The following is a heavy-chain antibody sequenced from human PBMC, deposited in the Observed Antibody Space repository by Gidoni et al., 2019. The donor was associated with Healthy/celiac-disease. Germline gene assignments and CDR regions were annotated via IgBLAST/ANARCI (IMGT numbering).Heavy chain of an antibody. D-gene: IGHD6-13*01. Sequence: QVTLKESGPVLVKPTETLTLTCTVSGFSLSNARMGVSWIRQPPGKALEWLAHIFSNDEKSYSTSLKSRLTISKDTSKSQVVLTMTNMDPVDTATYYCARRRSPLFIAAAGTGGFDYWGQGTLVTVSS. J-gene: IGHJ4*02. CDR1: GFSLSNARMG. V-gene: IGHV2-26*01. CDR3: ARRRSPLFIAAAGTGGFDY. CDR2: IFSNDEK.